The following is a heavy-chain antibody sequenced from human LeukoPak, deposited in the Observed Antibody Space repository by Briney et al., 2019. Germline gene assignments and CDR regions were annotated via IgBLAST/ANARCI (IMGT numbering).Heavy chain of an antibody. CDR1: GFTFSSYW. J-gene: IGHJ6*02. V-gene: IGHV3-66*01. CDR2: IYSGGST. Sequence: GGSLRLSCAASGFTFSSYWMSWVRQAPGKGLEWVSVIYSGGSTYYADSVKGRFTISRDNSKNTLYLQMNSLRAEDTAVYYCAKGSMDVWGQGTTVTVSS. CDR3: AKGSMDV.